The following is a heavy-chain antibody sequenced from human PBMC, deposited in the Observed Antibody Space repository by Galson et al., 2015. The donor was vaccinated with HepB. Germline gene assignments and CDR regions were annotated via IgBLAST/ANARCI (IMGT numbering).Heavy chain of an antibody. CDR3: ARRSYDFWSGYYTAFDI. D-gene: IGHD3-3*01. J-gene: IGHJ3*02. CDR1: GYSFTSYW. Sequence: QSGAEVKKPGESLRISCKGSGYSFTSYWISWVRQMPGEGLEWMGRIDPSDSYTNYSPSFQGHVTISADKPISTAYLQWSSLKASDTAMYYCARRSYDFWSGYYTAFDIWGQGTMVTVSS. V-gene: IGHV5-10-1*01. CDR2: IDPSDSYT.